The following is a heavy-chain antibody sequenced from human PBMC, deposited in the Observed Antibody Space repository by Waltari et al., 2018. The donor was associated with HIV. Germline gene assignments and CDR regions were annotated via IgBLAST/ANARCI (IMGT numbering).Heavy chain of an antibody. CDR2: HRNKANSDTT. CDR1: GFTFSDHS. CDR3: ARTYHYDSSGPDAFDI. V-gene: IGHV3-72*01. Sequence: EVQLVESGGGLVQPGGSLRLSCAASGFTFSDHSMDWVRKAPGKGREGVGLHRNKANSDTTEYAASVKGRFTISMDESKNSLYLQMNSLKTEDTAVYYCARTYHYDSSGPDAFDIWGQGTMVTISS. J-gene: IGHJ3*02. D-gene: IGHD3-22*01.